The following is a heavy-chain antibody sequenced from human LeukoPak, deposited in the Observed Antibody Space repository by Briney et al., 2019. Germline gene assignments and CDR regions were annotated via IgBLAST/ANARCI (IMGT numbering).Heavy chain of an antibody. J-gene: IGHJ6*02. CDR3: ARDNLPSGSVVVGDYYYGMDV. CDR1: GFTLSTSA. V-gene: IGHV3-48*04. Sequence: PGGSLRLSCVASGFTLSTSAMKWVRQAPGEGLEGVSYLSSISGAFNSTGSVKGGFHISRDNAKNSLYLPMNRLRAEDTAVYSCARDNLPSGSVVVGDYYYGMDVWGPGTTVTVSS. D-gene: IGHD2-15*01. CDR2: LSSISGAF.